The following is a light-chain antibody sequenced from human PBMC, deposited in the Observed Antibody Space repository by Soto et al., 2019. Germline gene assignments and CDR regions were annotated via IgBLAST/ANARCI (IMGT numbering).Light chain of an antibody. Sequence: DIQMTQSPSTLSASVGDRVTIACRSSQYISNWLAWYQLKPGKAPKLLIYQASTLESGVPSRFSGSGSGTEFTLTISSLQSDDFATYYCQQYNSYPWTFGQGTKVEIK. J-gene: IGKJ1*01. CDR3: QQYNSYPWT. V-gene: IGKV1-5*03. CDR1: QYISNW. CDR2: QAS.